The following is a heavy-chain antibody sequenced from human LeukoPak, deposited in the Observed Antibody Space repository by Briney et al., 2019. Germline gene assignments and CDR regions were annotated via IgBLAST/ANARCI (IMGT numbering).Heavy chain of an antibody. CDR3: ATLTTVVTSNDY. CDR2: VDPEDGET. V-gene: IGHV1-69-2*01. Sequence: ASVKVSCKVSGYTFTDYYMHWVQQAPGKGLEWMGLVDPEDGETIYAEKFQGRVTITADTSTDTAYMELSSLRSADTAVYYCATLTTVVTSNDYWGQGTLVTVSS. CDR1: GYTFTDYY. D-gene: IGHD4-23*01. J-gene: IGHJ4*02.